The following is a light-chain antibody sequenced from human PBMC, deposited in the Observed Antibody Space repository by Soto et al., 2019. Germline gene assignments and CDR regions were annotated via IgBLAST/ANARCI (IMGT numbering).Light chain of an antibody. J-gene: IGKJ4*01. CDR2: DVS. V-gene: IGKV1-33*01. CDR1: QDISNF. CDR3: QQYDKQPVT. Sequence: DIHMTQSPSSLSAALGDRVTITSQASQDISNFLNWYHQRAGKAPRLLIYDVSNLQPGVASRFSGSGSGTDFTFTINSLQPEDIGTFYCQQYDKQPVTFGGGTKVDI.